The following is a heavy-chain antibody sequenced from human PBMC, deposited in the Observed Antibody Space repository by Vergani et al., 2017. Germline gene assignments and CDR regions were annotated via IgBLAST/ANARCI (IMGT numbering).Heavy chain of an antibody. Sequence: QVQLQESGPGLVKPSQTLSLTCTVSGGSISSGGYYCSWFRQHPGKGLEWIGYIYNSGSTYYSPSPTSCVTISVDTSKNHFSLKLSSVPAADTAVYYGARALGDYYDSSGYYYWFDAWGQGTLVTVSS. V-gene: IGHV4-31*03. CDR2: IYNSGST. CDR3: ARALGDYYDSSGYYYWFDA. D-gene: IGHD3-22*01. J-gene: IGHJ5*02. CDR1: GGSISSGGYY.